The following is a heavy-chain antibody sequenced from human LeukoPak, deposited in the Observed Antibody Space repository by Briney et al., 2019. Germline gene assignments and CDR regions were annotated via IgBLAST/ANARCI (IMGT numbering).Heavy chain of an antibody. CDR3: ARHYYGSDVWGYYFDN. V-gene: IGHV4-39*01. CDR1: GASLTSIRDY. CDR2: IRYSGTT. Sequence: SETLSLTCTVSGASLTSIRDYWGWFRPPPGKGLEWIGSIRYSGTTYHSPPLRSRLTMSIDTSKNQFSLKLSSVTAADTAVYHCARHYYGSDVWGYYFDNWGQGTLVAVSS. D-gene: IGHD3-22*01. J-gene: IGHJ4*02.